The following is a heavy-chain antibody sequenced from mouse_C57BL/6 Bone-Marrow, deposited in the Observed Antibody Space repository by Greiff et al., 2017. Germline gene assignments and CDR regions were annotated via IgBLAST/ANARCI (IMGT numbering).Heavy chain of an antibody. V-gene: IGHV5-6*01. J-gene: IGHJ4*01. CDR3: ARLDYYAMDY. Sequence: EVQLVESGGDLVKPGGSLKLSCAASGFTFSSYGMSWVRQTPDKRLEWVATISSGGSYTYYPDSVKGRFTISRDNAKNTRYLQMSSLKSEDTAMYYCARLDYYAMDYWGQGTSVTVSS. CDR2: ISSGGSYT. CDR1: GFTFSSYG.